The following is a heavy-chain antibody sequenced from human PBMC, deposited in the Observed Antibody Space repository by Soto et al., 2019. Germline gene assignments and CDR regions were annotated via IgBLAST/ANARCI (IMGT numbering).Heavy chain of an antibody. V-gene: IGHV4-59*01. CDR1: GGSISSYY. CDR3: ARDRTAALKSSGWFDP. Sequence: SETLSLTCTVSGGSISSYYWSWIRQPPAKGLEWIGYIYHSGSTNYNPSLKSRVTISVDTSKNQFSLKLSSVTATDTAVYYCARDRTAALKSSGWFDPWGQGTLVTVSS. CDR2: IYHSGST. D-gene: IGHD6-13*01. J-gene: IGHJ5*02.